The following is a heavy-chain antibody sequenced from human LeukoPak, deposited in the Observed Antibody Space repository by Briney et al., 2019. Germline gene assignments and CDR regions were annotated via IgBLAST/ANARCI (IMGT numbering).Heavy chain of an antibody. CDR3: AKDREYSGYEYVDY. V-gene: IGHV3-30*02. J-gene: IGHJ4*02. D-gene: IGHD5-12*01. CDR1: GFTFSSYG. CDR2: IRYDGSNK. Sequence: PGGSLRLFCAAPGFTFSSYGMHWVRQAPGKGLEWVAFIRYDGSNKYYADSVNGRFTISRDNSKNTTYLQMNSQRAEDMAVYYFAKDREYSGYEYVDYWGQGNLVTVSS.